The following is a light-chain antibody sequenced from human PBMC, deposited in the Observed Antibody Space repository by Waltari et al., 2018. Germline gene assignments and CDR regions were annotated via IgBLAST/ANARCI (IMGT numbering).Light chain of an antibody. CDR1: SGDLGAYKY. Sequence: QSALTQPASVSGSPGQSITISCTGTSGDLGAYKYVSWYQQFPDKAPKLIIYEVSNRPSGVSSRFSGSKSGNTASLSISGLQAEDESDYYCSSFTSTNTLLFGGGTKLTVL. CDR2: EVS. V-gene: IGLV2-14*01. J-gene: IGLJ3*02. CDR3: SSFTSTNTLL.